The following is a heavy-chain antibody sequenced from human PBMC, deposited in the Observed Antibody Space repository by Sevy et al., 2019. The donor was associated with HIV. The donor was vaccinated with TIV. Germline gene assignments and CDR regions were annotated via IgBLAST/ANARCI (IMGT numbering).Heavy chain of an antibody. V-gene: IGHV3-53*01. J-gene: IGHJ4*02. CDR1: GFSVFSNY. CDR3: ARDSPEGPFFDY. Sequence: GGSLRLSCTVSGFSVFSNYMSWVRQAPGKGLESVSILYSGGNPYYAGSVKGRFTIPRDSSENALFLQMNSLRADDTAVYYCARDSPEGPFFDYWGQGTLVTVSS. CDR2: LYSGGNP.